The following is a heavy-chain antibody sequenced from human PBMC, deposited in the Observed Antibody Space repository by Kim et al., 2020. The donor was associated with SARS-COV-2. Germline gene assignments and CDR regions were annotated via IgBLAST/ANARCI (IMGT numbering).Heavy chain of an antibody. J-gene: IGHJ4*02. V-gene: IGHV3-33*06. CDR3: AKSLSWGADGRVDN. Sequence: DSLKGRFTISRDNFQDTLYLQMNSLGAGDTAVYYCAKSLSWGADGRVDNWGQGILVTVSS. D-gene: IGHD7-27*01.